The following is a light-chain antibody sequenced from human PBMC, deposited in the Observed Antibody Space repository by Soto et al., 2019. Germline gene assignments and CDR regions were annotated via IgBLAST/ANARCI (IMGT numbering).Light chain of an antibody. CDR3: QQYNRWTLIS. V-gene: IGKV3-15*01. CDR2: AAS. CDR1: QSISGN. Sequence: ELMMTQSPATLSVSPGERATLSCRASQSISGNIAWYQQKPGQAPRLLIYAASIRASGIPARFSGTGFGREFPLSISSLQSEDSAVSSCQQYNRWTLISFGQGTRLEIK. J-gene: IGKJ5*01.